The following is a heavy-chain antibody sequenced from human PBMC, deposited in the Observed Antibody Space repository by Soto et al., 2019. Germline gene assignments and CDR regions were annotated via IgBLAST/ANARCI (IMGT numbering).Heavy chain of an antibody. D-gene: IGHD3-3*01. CDR1: GGSISSGGYY. V-gene: IGHV4-31*03. Sequence: SETLSLTCTVSGGSISSGGYYWSWIRQHPGKGLEWIGYIYYSGSTYYNPSLKSRVTIEVDTSKNQLSLKLSSVTAADTAVYYCARTLWSGYPFFDYWGQGTLVTVSS. CDR3: ARTLWSGYPFFDY. J-gene: IGHJ4*02. CDR2: IYYSGST.